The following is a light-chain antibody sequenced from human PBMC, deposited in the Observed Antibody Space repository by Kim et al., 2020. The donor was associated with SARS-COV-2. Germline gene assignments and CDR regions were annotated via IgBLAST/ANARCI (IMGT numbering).Light chain of an antibody. CDR2: GAS. J-gene: IGKJ1*01. V-gene: IGKV3-20*01. CDR3: QQYGSSLRT. CDR1: ESVSSTY. Sequence: PPGDRATLSCRASESVSSTYLAWYQQKSGQAPRLLIYGASSRATGVPDRFSGSGSGTDFTLTISRLEPEDFSVYYCQQYGSSLRTFGQGIKVDIK.